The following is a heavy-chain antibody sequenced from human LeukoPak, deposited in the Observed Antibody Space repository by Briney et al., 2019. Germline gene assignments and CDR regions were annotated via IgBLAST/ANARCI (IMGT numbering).Heavy chain of an antibody. D-gene: IGHD1-26*01. CDR3: ARGIVGATDS. J-gene: IGHJ4*02. CDR2: INSDGSGT. V-gene: IGHV3-74*01. Sequence: PGGSLRLSCAASGFTFSIYWMNSVRQAPGKGLVWVSHINSDGSGTGYADSVKGRFTISRDNAKNTLYLQMNSLGAEDTAVYYCARGIVGATDSWGQGTLVTVSS. CDR1: GFTFSIYW.